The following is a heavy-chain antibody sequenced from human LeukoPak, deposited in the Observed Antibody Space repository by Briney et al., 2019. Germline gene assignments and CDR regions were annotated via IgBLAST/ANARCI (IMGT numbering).Heavy chain of an antibody. V-gene: IGHV1-46*01. J-gene: IGHJ6*02. CDR1: GYTFTGYY. Sequence: ASVKVSCKASGYTFTGYYMHWVRQAPGQGLEWMGIINPSGGSTSYAQKFQGRVTMTRDTSTSTVYMELSSLRSEDTAVYYCARDRPGGYYFGPSTTYYYYGMDVWGQGTTVTVSS. CDR3: ARDRPGGYYFGPSTTYYYYGMDV. CDR2: INPSGGST. D-gene: IGHD3-3*01.